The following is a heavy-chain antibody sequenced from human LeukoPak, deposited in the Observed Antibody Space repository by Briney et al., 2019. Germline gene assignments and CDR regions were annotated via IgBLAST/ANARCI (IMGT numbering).Heavy chain of an antibody. CDR2: INPNSGGT. D-gene: IGHD3-22*01. V-gene: IGHV1-2*04. J-gene: IGHJ4*02. Sequence: ASVNASCKASGYTFTSYYMHWVRQAPGQGLEWMGWINPNSGGTNYAQKFQGWVTMTRDTSISTAYMELSRLRSDDTAVYYCARGGYTDYYFDYWGQGTLVTVSS. CDR1: GYTFTSYY. CDR3: ARGGYTDYYFDY.